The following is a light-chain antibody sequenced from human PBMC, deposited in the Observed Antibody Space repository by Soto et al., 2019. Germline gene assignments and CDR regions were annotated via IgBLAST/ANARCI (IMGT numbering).Light chain of an antibody. CDR1: QSISIW. V-gene: IGKV1-5*03. Sequence: DIHMTQSPSTLSASVGDRVTITCRASQSISIWLAWYQQKPGRAPNLVIYGTSSLESGVPSRFSGSGSGTEFNLTISSLQPDAVATDYCQPYNDYSWTFGQGTKVEIK. J-gene: IGKJ1*01. CDR3: QPYNDYSWT. CDR2: GTS.